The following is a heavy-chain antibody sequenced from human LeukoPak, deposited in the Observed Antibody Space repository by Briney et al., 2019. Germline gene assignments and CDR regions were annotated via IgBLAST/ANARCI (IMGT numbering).Heavy chain of an antibody. CDR1: GFTFSSFG. Sequence: PGRSLRLSCAASGFTFSSFGMHWVRQAPGKGLEWVAVIWNDGSNNYYADSVKGRFTISRDNAKNTLYLQMNSLGPEDTAVYYCASSMAYNCLDYWGQGTLVTVSS. V-gene: IGHV3-33*01. CDR3: ASSMAYNCLDY. CDR2: IWNDGSNN. D-gene: IGHD5-24*01. J-gene: IGHJ4*02.